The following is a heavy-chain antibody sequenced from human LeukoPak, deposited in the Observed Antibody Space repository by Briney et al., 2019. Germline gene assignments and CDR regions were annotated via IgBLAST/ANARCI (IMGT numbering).Heavy chain of an antibody. CDR1: GYTFTSYD. CDR3: ARASRAVRTYYGMDV. CDR2: MNPNSGNT. Sequence: ASVKVSCKASGYTFTSYDINWVRQATGQGLEWMGWMNPNSGNTGYAQKFQGRVTMTWNTSISTAYMELSSLRSEDTAVYYCARASRAVRTYYGMDVWGQGTTVTVSS. J-gene: IGHJ6*02. D-gene: IGHD3-10*01. V-gene: IGHV1-8*01.